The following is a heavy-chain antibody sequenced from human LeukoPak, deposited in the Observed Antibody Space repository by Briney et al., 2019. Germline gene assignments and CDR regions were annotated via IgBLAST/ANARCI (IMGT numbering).Heavy chain of an antibody. J-gene: IGHJ4*02. Sequence: SETLSLTCAVSGYSISSGYYWGWIRQPPGKGLEWIGSIYHSGSTYYNPSLKSRVTISVDTSKNQFSLKLSSVTAADTAVYYCASSMVRGATIDCWGQGTLVTVSS. D-gene: IGHD3-10*01. CDR3: ASSMVRGATIDC. CDR1: GYSISSGYY. V-gene: IGHV4-38-2*01. CDR2: IYHSGST.